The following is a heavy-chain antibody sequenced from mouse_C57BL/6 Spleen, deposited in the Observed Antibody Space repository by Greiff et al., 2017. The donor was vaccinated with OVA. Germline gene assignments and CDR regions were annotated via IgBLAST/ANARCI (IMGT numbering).Heavy chain of an antibody. Sequence: LVESGPELVKPGASVKISCKASGYSFTSYYIHWVKQRPGQGLEWIGWIYPGSGNTKYNEKFKGKATLTADTSSSTAYMQLSSLTSEDSAVYYCARPITTVVAKAMDYWGQGTSVTVSS. CDR2: IYPGSGNT. V-gene: IGHV1-66*01. J-gene: IGHJ4*01. D-gene: IGHD1-1*01. CDR1: GYSFTSYY. CDR3: ARPITTVVAKAMDY.